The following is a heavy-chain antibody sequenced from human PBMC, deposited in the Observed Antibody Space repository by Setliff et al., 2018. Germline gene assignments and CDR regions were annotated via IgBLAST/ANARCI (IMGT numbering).Heavy chain of an antibody. D-gene: IGHD3-9*01. CDR3: ARRRYFDRYYYYGMDV. V-gene: IGHV4-34*01. Sequence: SETLSLTCTVSGGSISSYYWSWIRQPAGKGLEWIGEINHSGSTNYNPSLKSRVTISVDTSKNQFSLKLSSVTAADTAVYYCARRRYFDRYYYYGMDVWGQGTTVTVSS. CDR1: GGSISSYY. CDR2: INHSGST. J-gene: IGHJ6*02.